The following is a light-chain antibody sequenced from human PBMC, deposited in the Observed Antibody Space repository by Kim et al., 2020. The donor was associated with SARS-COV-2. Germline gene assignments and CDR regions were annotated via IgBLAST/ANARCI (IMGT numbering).Light chain of an antibody. J-gene: IGLJ3*02. CDR2: SNN. CDR1: SSNIGSNT. CDR3: AAWDDSLNAWV. Sequence: ELTQPPSASGTPGQRVTISCSGSSSNIGSNTVNWYQQLPGTAPKLLIYSNNQRPSGVPDRFSGSKSGTSASLAISGLQSEDEADYYCAAWDDSLNAWVFGGGTQLTVL. V-gene: IGLV1-44*01.